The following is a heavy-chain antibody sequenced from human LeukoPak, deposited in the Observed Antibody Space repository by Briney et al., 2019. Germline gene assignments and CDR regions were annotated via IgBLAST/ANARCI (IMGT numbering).Heavy chain of an antibody. CDR3: ARGRTRKLAGLAGY. J-gene: IGHJ4*02. V-gene: IGHV1-8*01. Sequence: ASVKVSCKASGYTFSDYDINWVRQATGQGLEWMGWMNPDGDNTGFAQRFQGRLTVTRDTSISTVYMELSGLTSDDTAVYYCARGRTRKLAGLAGYWGQGTLVTVSS. CDR2: MNPDGDNT. CDR1: GYTFSDYD. D-gene: IGHD6-19*01.